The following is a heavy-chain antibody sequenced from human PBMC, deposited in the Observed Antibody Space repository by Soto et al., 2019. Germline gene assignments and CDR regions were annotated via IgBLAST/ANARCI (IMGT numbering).Heavy chain of an antibody. V-gene: IGHV3-30*18. CDR1: GFTFGSYG. Sequence: ESGGGVVQPGRSLRLSCAASGFTFGSYGMHWVRQAPGKGLEWVAVISYDGSNKYYADSVKGRFTISRDNSKNTLYLQMNSLRAEDTAVYYCAKDRGGDYGGYYYYYGMDVWGQGTTVTVSS. CDR2: ISYDGSNK. J-gene: IGHJ6*02. CDR3: AKDRGGDYGGYYYYYGMDV. D-gene: IGHD4-17*01.